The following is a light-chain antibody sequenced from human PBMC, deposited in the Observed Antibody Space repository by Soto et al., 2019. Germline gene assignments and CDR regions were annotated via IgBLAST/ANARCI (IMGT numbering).Light chain of an antibody. Sequence: DIQMTQSPSTLSASVGDRVTITCRASQSISSWLAWYQQKPGKAPKLLIYKASSLESGVPSRFSGSGSGTEFTLTIRSLQPDELAAYYCQQYNIYPWTFGQGTKVEIK. J-gene: IGKJ1*01. CDR2: KAS. CDR1: QSISSW. CDR3: QQYNIYPWT. V-gene: IGKV1-5*03.